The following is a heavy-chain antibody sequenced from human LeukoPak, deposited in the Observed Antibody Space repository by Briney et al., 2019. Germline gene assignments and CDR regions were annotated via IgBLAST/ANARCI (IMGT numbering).Heavy chain of an antibody. D-gene: IGHD3-22*01. Sequence: SDTLSLTCTVSGASFRSYYWSWIRQPPGKGLEWIAYMYYSERPNYNPSLKSRVTMSGDTSRNQFSLKLNSVTAADTAVYYCARSYDTNNRQRFDYWGQGILVTVSP. V-gene: IGHV4-59*08. CDR3: ARSYDTNNRQRFDY. CDR1: GASFRSYY. CDR2: MYYSERP. J-gene: IGHJ4*02.